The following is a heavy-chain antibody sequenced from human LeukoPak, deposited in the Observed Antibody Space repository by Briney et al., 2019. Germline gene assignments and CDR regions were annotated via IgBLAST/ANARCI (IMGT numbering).Heavy chain of an antibody. D-gene: IGHD2-15*01. CDR1: GRTFHSYI. CDR2: IVPIIGTA. V-gene: IGHV1-69*13. Sequence: ASVKVSCKASGRTFHSYIVTWVRQAPGQGLEWMGGIVPIIGTANYAQKFQGRVTITADDSTSTAYMELRSLRSEDTAIYYCARDQRPSCLGGICYSGDYWGQGTLVTVTS. CDR3: ARDQRPSCLGGICYSGDY. J-gene: IGHJ4*02.